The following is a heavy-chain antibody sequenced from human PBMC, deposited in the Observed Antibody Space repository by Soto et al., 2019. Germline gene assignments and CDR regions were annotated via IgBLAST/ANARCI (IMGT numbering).Heavy chain of an antibody. D-gene: IGHD3-10*01. V-gene: IGHV5-51*01. J-gene: IGHJ3*02. CDR1: GYTFSNYW. CDR2: INLDDFET. CDR3: ARPVYYGSASDAFDI. Sequence: PGESLKISCQGSGYTFSNYWIGWVRQMPGKGLEWMGIINLDDFETKYSPSFQGRVTISADLSISTAYLQWSSLKASDTAMYYCARPVYYGSASDAFDIWGQGTMVTVSS.